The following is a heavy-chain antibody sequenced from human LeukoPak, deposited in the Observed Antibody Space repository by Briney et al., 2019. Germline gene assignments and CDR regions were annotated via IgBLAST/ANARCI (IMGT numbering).Heavy chain of an antibody. Sequence: GGSLRLSCAASGFTFSSYWMSWVRQAPGKGLEWVANIKQEGSEKYYVDSVKGRLTISRDNAKNSLYLQMNSLRAEDTAVYYCARVKYYGSGSYFDYWGQGTLVTVSS. D-gene: IGHD3-10*01. V-gene: IGHV3-7*01. CDR2: IKQEGSEK. CDR3: ARVKYYGSGSYFDY. CDR1: GFTFSSYW. J-gene: IGHJ4*02.